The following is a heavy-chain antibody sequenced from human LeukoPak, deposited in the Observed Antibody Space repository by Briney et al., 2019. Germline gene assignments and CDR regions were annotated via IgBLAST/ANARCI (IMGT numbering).Heavy chain of an antibody. D-gene: IGHD3-10*01. J-gene: IGHJ6*02. CDR1: GFTFSSYW. V-gene: IGHV3-7*03. CDR3: ARDGEGSGSYYDAYYYYYGMDV. Sequence: GGSLRLSCAASGFTFSSYWMSWVRQAPGKGLEWVANIKQDGSEKYYVDSVKGRFTISRDNAKNSLYLQMNSLRAEDTAVYYCARDGEGSGSYYDAYYYYYGMDVWGQGTTVTVSS. CDR2: IKQDGSEK.